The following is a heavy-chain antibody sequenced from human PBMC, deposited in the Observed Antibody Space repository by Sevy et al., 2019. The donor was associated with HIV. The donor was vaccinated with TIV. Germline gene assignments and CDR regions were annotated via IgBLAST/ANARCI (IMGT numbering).Heavy chain of an antibody. D-gene: IGHD3-10*01. Sequence: GSLRLSCAASGLNVSDYFMSWIRQAPGKRPEWVSYISSSGNIIYYADSVKGRFTISRDNAKNSLYLQMNSLRAEDTAIYYCARDLASGSFFSLYFDYWGQGTLVTVSS. V-gene: IGHV3-11*01. CDR3: ARDLASGSFFSLYFDY. CDR2: ISSSGNII. CDR1: GLNVSDYF. J-gene: IGHJ4*02.